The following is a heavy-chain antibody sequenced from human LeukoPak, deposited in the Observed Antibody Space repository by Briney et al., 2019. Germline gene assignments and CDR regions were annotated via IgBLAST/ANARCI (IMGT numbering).Heavy chain of an antibody. CDR1: GFTFSSYS. CDR2: IRYDGSNK. V-gene: IGHV3-30*02. D-gene: IGHD5-24*01. Sequence: GGSLRLSCAASGFTFSSYSMNWVRQAPGKGLEWVAFIRYDGSNKYYADSVKGRFTISRDNSKNTLYLQMNSLRAEDTAVYYCAKIFGDLEMATNGGYYFDYRGQGTLVTVSS. CDR3: AKIFGDLEMATNGGYYFDY. J-gene: IGHJ4*02.